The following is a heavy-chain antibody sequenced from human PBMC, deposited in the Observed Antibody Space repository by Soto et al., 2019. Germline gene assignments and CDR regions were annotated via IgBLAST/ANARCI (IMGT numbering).Heavy chain of an antibody. J-gene: IGHJ4*02. CDR2: VYYSGST. CDR1: GGTISSSSYS. D-gene: IGHD1-1*01. V-gene: IGHV4-39*01. Sequence: SETLCLTCTVSGGTISSSSYSWGWIRQPPGKGLEWIGTVYYSGSTDCNPSLKSRVTISVDTSKNQFSLKLESVTAADTFFFYCAEFLVQTIRGGAHWGKGFLVPVSP. CDR3: AEFLVQTIRGGAH.